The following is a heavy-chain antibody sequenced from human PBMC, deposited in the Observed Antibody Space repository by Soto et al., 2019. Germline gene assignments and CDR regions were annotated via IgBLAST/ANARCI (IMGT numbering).Heavy chain of an antibody. D-gene: IGHD4-17*01. V-gene: IGHV5-51*01. CDR1: GYSFTSYW. CDR2: IYPGDSDT. CDR3: ARLSFHDYGDYYYYMDV. J-gene: IGHJ6*03. Sequence: PGESLKISCKGSGYSFTSYWIGWVRQMPGKGLEWMGIIYPGDSDTRYSPSFQGQVTISADKSISTAYLQWSSLKASDTAIYYCARLSFHDYGDYYYYMDVWGKGTTVTVSS.